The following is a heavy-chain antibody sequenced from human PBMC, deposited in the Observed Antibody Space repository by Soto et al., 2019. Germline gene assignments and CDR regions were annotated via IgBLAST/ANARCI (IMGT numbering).Heavy chain of an antibody. CDR2: IYYSGST. D-gene: IGHD6-19*01. Sequence: QVQLQESGPGLVKPSQTLSLTCTVSGGSISSGGFYWSWIRQHPGKGLEWIGCIYYSGSTYYNPYLKGRVTRSVDTSKNQFTLKLSSVTAADTAVYYCARATVAGTLGSGYWWQGTLVTVSS. J-gene: IGHJ4*02. CDR1: GGSISSGGFY. CDR3: ARATVAGTLGSGY. V-gene: IGHV4-31*03.